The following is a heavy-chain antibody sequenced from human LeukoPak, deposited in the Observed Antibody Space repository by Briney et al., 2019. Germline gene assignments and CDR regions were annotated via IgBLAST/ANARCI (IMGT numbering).Heavy chain of an antibody. V-gene: IGHV4-4*07. Sequence: SETLSLTCNVSGGSISGYHWSWIRQPAGKGLEWIGRIYTSGSTNYNPSLKSRVTISVDTSKNQFSLKLTSVTAADTAVYHCARESPAMVRYYYYYYMDVWGKGTTVTVSS. J-gene: IGHJ6*03. CDR1: GGSISGYH. CDR3: ARESPAMVRYYYYYYMDV. D-gene: IGHD5-18*01. CDR2: IYTSGST.